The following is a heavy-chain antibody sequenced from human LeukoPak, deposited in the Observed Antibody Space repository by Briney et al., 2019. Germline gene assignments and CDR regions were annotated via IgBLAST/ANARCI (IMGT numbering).Heavy chain of an antibody. D-gene: IGHD2-2*01. CDR3: ARLLGYCRSTSCPIVGPMDV. Sequence: GGSLRLSCAASGFTFSSYAMHWVRQAPGKGLEWVAVISYDGSNKYYADSVKGRFTISRDNSKNTLYLQMNSLRAEDTAVYYCARLLGYCRSTSCPIVGPMDVWGQGTTVTVSS. J-gene: IGHJ6*02. CDR2: ISYDGSNK. CDR1: GFTFSSYA. V-gene: IGHV3-30*04.